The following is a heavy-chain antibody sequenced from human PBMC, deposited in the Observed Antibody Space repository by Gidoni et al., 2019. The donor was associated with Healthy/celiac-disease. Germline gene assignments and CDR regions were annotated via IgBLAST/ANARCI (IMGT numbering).Heavy chain of an antibody. CDR1: GGSISSSY. CDR3: ARVDQYCSGGSCYPHYFDY. V-gene: IGHV4-59*01. J-gene: IGHJ4*02. Sequence: QVQLQESGPGLVKPSETLSLTCTVSGGSISSSYWSWIRQPPGKGLEWIGYIYYSGSTNYNPSLKSRVTISVDTSKNQFSLKLSSVTAADTAVYYCARVDQYCSGGSCYPHYFDYWGQGTLVTVSS. CDR2: IYYSGST. D-gene: IGHD2-15*01.